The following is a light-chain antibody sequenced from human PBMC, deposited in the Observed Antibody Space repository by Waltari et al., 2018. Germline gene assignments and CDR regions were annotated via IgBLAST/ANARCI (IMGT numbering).Light chain of an antibody. CDR3: SSYTSSSTYVV. CDR1: SSDVGGYTY. Sequence: QSALTQPASVSGSPGQPITISCTGTSSDVGGYTYVSWYQQHPGKPPKLMIYDVSKRPSGVSNRFSGSKSGNTASLTISGLQAEDEADYYCSSYTSSSTYVVFGGGTKLTVL. J-gene: IGLJ2*01. V-gene: IGLV2-14*01. CDR2: DVS.